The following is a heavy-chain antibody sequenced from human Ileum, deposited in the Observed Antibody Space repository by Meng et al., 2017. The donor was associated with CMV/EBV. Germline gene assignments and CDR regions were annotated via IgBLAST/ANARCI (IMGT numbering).Heavy chain of an antibody. CDR1: GYTFTGYY. J-gene: IGHJ6*02. V-gene: IGHV1-2*02. CDR2: VNPNTGDT. CDR3: ARSDVAAAGNYYGLDV. D-gene: IGHD6-13*01. Sequence: ASVKVSCKASGYTFTGYYIHWMRRAPGHGLEWMGWVNPNTGDTNYAQKFQDRVTITRDTSITTAYVELSRLRCDDTAVYYCARSDVAAAGNYYGLDVWGQGTSVTVSS.